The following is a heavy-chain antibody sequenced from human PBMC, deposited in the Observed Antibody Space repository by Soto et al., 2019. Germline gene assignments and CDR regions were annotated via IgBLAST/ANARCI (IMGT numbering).Heavy chain of an antibody. CDR3: ARALLGTSALFDS. CDR2: IYYSVST. CDR1: GGSVSSYY. J-gene: IGHJ4*02. V-gene: IGHV4-59*02. Sequence: SETLSLTCTVSGGSVSSYYWSWIRQPPGKRLEWIGDIYYSVSTNYNPSLKSRVTISIDTSTNQFSLKLSSVTAADTAVYYCARALLGTSALFDSWGRGTLVTVSS. D-gene: IGHD1-7*01.